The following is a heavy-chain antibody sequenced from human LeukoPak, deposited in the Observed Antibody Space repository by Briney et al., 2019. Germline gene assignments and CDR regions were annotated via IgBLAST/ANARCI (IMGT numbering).Heavy chain of an antibody. CDR1: GDSISSYY. CDR2: IYYSGST. J-gene: IGHJ4*02. Sequence: PSETLSLTCTVSGDSISSYYWRWLRQPPGKGLEWIGYIYYSGSTNYNPSLKSRVTISVDTSKNQFSLELSSVTAADTAVYYCGRDRGDILTYFDYRGEGNLGSVSS. CDR3: GRDRGDILTYFDY. D-gene: IGHD3-9*01. V-gene: IGHV4-59*01.